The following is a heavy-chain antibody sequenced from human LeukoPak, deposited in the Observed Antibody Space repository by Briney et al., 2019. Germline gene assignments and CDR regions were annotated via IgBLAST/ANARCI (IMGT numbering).Heavy chain of an antibody. J-gene: IGHJ4*02. CDR1: GHTFTTGNY. CDR3: AGEMGIVIVSAVLDS. CDR2: INPSSGVT. D-gene: IGHD2/OR15-2a*01. Sequence: ASVKVSCKASGHTFTTGNYIQWVRQAPGQGLEWMGWINPSSGVTNYAQKVQGRVAMTRDTSITTAYIELRRLTSDDTAVYYCAGEMGIVIVSAVLDSWGQGTLVTVSS. V-gene: IGHV1-2*02.